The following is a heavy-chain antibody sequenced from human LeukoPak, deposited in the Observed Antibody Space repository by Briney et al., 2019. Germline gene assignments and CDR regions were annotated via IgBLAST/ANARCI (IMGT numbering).Heavy chain of an antibody. Sequence: GRSLRLSCAASGFIFSSYGMHWVRQAPDKGLEWVAVTSYDGSNKYYADSVKGRFTISRDNSKNTLYLQMNSLRAEDTAVYYCARDPSSYSSGSYFDYWGQGTLVTVSS. CDR1: GFIFSSYG. V-gene: IGHV3-30*03. CDR3: ARDPSSYSSGSYFDY. CDR2: TSYDGSNK. J-gene: IGHJ4*02. D-gene: IGHD6-19*01.